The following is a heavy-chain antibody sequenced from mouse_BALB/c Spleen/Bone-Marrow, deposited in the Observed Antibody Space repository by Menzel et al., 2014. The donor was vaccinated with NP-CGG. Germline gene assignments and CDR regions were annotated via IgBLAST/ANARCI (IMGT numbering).Heavy chain of an antibody. CDR3: SKDGGYDYSYYFDY. D-gene: IGHD2-4*01. CDR1: GFTFSSYS. J-gene: IGHJ2*01. V-gene: IGHV5-6-4*01. Sequence: EVQLVESGGGLVKPGGSLKLSCAASGFTFSSYSMSWVRQTPEKRLEWVATISSGGRDTYYPDSVKGRFTISRDNAKNTLYLQVSSLKSEDTAVYYCSKDGGYDYSYYFDYWGQGTTLTVSS. CDR2: ISSGGRDT.